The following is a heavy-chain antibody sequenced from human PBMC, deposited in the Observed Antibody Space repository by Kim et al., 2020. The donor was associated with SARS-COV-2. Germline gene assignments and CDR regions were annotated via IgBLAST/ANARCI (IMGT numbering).Heavy chain of an antibody. CDR2: IFPGDSDT. CDR1: GYSFTSYW. J-gene: IGHJ5*02. CDR3: VRAPLGFSEWFDP. D-gene: IGHD3-3*01. Sequence: GESLKISCKGSGYSFTSYWIGWVRQMPGKDLEWIGIIFPGDSDTKYSPSFQGQVTMSVDKSISTAYLQWSSLKASDTAMYYCVRAPLGFSEWFDPWGQGTLVTVSS. V-gene: IGHV5-51*01.